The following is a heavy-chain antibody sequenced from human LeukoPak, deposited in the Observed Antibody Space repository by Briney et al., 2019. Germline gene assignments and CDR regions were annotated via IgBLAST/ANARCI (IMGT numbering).Heavy chain of an antibody. D-gene: IGHD3-10*01. CDR3: AKDLTALRGVIRRGFDY. Sequence: GGSLRLSCAASGFTFSSFAMSWVRQAPGKGLEWVSAISGSGGSTYYADSVKGRFTISRDNSKNTLYLQMNSLRAEDTAVYYCAKDLTALRGVIRRGFDYWGQGTLVTVSS. CDR2: ISGSGGST. J-gene: IGHJ4*02. CDR1: GFTFSSFA. V-gene: IGHV3-23*01.